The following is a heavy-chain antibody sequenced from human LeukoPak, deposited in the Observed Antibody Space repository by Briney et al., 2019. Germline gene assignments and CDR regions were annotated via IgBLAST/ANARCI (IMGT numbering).Heavy chain of an antibody. J-gene: IGHJ4*02. V-gene: IGHV3-11*06. CDR1: GFTFSDYY. Sequence: GGSLRLSCAASGFTFSDYYMSWIRQAPGKGLEWVSYISSSSSYTNYADSVRGRFTISRDNAKNSLYLQMNSLRAEDTAVYYCARLGWATAPLDYWGQGTLVTVSS. CDR3: ARLGWATAPLDY. D-gene: IGHD5-12*01. CDR2: ISSSSSYT.